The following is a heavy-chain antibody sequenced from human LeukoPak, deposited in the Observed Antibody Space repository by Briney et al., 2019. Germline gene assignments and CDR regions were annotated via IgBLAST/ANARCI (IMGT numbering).Heavy chain of an antibody. CDR2: IYYSGST. CDR1: GGSISSGGYY. CDR3: SRQVPAAHYYYYYGMDV. V-gene: IGHV4-31*03. Sequence: PSETLSLTCTVSGGSISSGGYYWSWIRQHPGKGLEWIGYIYYSGSTYYNPSLKSRVTISVDTSKNQFSLKLSSVTAADTAVYYCSRQVPAAHYYYYYGMDVWGQGTPVTVSS. J-gene: IGHJ6*02. D-gene: IGHD2-2*01.